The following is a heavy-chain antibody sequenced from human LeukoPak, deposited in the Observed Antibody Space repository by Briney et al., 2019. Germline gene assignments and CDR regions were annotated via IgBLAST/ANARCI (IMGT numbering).Heavy chain of an antibody. D-gene: IGHD2-2*01. J-gene: IGHJ6*03. Sequence: SVKVSCKASGYTCTSYYMHWVRQAPGQGLEWMGGVIPIFGTANYAQKFQSRVTITTVESTSTAYMVLRSMRSEAAAAEYCGGWTTTSPQEYYYFYSMDVWGKGTTVTVSS. CDR1: GYTCTSYY. CDR2: VIPIFGTA. V-gene: IGHV1-69*05. CDR3: GGWTTTSPQEYYYFYSMDV.